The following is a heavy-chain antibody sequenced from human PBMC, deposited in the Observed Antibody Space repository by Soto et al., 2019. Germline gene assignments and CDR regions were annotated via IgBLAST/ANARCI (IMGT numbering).Heavy chain of an antibody. CDR1: GLTFKNAW. V-gene: IGHV3-15*01. CDR2: IKNKPDGGTT. CDR3: ATVRYCGGDCCYASYYGMDG. J-gene: IGHJ6*02. D-gene: IGHD2-21*02. Sequence: EVQLVESGGGLVKPGGSLRLSCAVSGLTFKNAWMTWVRRAPGKGLEWIGRIKNKPDGGTTDYAAPVKGRFIMSRYDSKNILYLQMHSLKAEYTAVYYCATVRYCGGDCCYASYYGMDGWGQGTTVTVSS.